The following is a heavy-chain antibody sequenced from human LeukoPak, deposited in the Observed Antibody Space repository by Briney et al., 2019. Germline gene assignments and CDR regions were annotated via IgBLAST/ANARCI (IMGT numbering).Heavy chain of an antibody. V-gene: IGHV3-48*03. D-gene: IGHD5-18*01. CDR3: ARGGFNYDSYHFDY. J-gene: IGHJ4*02. CDR1: GFTFSSYE. Sequence: PGGSLRLSCAASGFTFSSYEMNWVRQAPGKGLEWVSYTSGSGSTIYYADSVKGRFTISRDNAKNSLYLQMNSLRAKDTAVYYCARGGFNYDSYHFDYWGQGTLVTVSS. CDR2: TSGSGSTI.